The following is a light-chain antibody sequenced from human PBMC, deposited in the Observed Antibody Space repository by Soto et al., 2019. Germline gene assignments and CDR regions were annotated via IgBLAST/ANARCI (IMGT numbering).Light chain of an antibody. J-gene: IGKJ2*01. Sequence: DLQMTQSPSSLSASVGDRVTITCRASQSISTYLNWYQQKPGKAPNLLIYAASSFQSGVPSRFSGSGSGTDFTLTISSLQPEDFATYYCQHSYSTPYTFGQGTKLEIK. V-gene: IGKV1-39*01. CDR3: QHSYSTPYT. CDR1: QSISTY. CDR2: AAS.